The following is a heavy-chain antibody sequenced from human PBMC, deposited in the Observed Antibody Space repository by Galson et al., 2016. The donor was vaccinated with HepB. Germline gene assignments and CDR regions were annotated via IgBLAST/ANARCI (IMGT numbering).Heavy chain of an antibody. CDR3: ARGGYNYWSADTMDV. CDR1: GGTFSSYG. V-gene: IGHV1-69*06. J-gene: IGHJ6*03. D-gene: IGHD3-3*01. Sequence: SVKVSCKASGGTFSSYGISWVRQAPGQGLEWMGGIIPIFGTADYPQKFQGRVTVTADTSTNTAYMELRSLRSEDTAVYYCARGGYNYWSADTMDVWGKGTTVTVSS. CDR2: IIPIFGTA.